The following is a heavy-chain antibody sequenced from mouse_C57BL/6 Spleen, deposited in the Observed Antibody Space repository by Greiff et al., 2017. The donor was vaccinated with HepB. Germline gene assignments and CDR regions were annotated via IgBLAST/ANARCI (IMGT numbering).Heavy chain of an antibody. CDR2: INPNYGTT. CDR3: ASLITTVVVGY. Sequence: VQLQQSGPELVKPGASVKISCKASGYSFTDYNMNWVKQSNGKSLEWIGVINPNYGTTHYNQKFKGKATLTVGQSSSTAYMQVNSMTSEDSAVYCCASLITTVVVGYWGQGTTLTVSS. D-gene: IGHD1-1*01. V-gene: IGHV1-39*01. CDR1: GYSFTDYN. J-gene: IGHJ2*01.